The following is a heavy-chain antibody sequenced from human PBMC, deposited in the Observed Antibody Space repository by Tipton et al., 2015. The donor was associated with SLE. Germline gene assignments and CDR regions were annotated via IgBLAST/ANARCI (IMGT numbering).Heavy chain of an antibody. CDR1: GGSFSGYY. CDR3: ARGNRQLDYGMDV. Sequence: TLSLTCAVYGGSFSGYYWSWIRQPPGKGLEWIGEINHSGSTNYNPSLKSRVTISVDTSKNQFSLKLSSVTAADTAVYYCARGNRQLDYGMDVWGQGTTVTVSS. CDR2: INHSGST. D-gene: IGHD6-13*01. V-gene: IGHV4-34*01. J-gene: IGHJ6*02.